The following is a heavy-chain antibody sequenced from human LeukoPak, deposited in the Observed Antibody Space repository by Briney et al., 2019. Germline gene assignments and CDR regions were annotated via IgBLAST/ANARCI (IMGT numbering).Heavy chain of an antibody. Sequence: GGSLRLSCTASGFTFSIYWMSWVRQGPGKGLVWVSRINSHGTSTNYADSVKGRFTVSRDNSKNTLYLQMNSLRVEDTAVYYCASSLVGDGRGYDAFDIWGQGTMVTVSS. CDR2: INSHGTST. CDR1: GFTFSIYW. D-gene: IGHD1-26*01. CDR3: ASSLVGDGRGYDAFDI. J-gene: IGHJ3*02. V-gene: IGHV3-74*01.